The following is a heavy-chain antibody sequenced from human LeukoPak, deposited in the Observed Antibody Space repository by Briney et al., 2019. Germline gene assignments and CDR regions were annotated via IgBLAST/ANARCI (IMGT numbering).Heavy chain of an antibody. CDR2: ISYDGSNK. V-gene: IGHV3-30*04. CDR3: ARDSGSSWYRNWFDP. D-gene: IGHD6-13*01. CDR1: GFTFSSYA. Sequence: GGSLRLSCAASGFTFSSYAMHWVRQAPGKGLEWVAVISYDGSNKYYADSVKGRFTISRDNSKNTLYLQMNSLRAEDTAVYYCARDSGSSWYRNWFDPWGQGTLVTVSS. J-gene: IGHJ5*02.